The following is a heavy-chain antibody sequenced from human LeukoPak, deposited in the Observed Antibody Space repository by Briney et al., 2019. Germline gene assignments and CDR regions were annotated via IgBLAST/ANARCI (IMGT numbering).Heavy chain of an antibody. CDR3: GRDGDYRTHFES. D-gene: IGHD3-16*01. J-gene: IGHJ4*02. V-gene: IGHV3-30*04. CDR1: AFAFSTYA. Sequence: GGSLRLSCSASAFAFSTYAMHWVRQAPGKGLQWVAVVSYDGSIKYYADSVKGRFTISRDNSTNTLYLQMNSLRAEEAAVYFCGRDGDYRTHFESWGKGTMVTVCS. CDR2: VSYDGSIK.